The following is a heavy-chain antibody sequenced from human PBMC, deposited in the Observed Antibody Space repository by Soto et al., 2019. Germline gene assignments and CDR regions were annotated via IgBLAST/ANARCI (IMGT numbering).Heavy chain of an antibody. V-gene: IGHV3-30*18. J-gene: IGHJ6*02. CDR3: AKHGQLGGDSSGYSHYYYYGMDV. Sequence: SLRLSWTASRFTFSSYGMHWVRQSPGEGLDWVAVISHDGSNKYYADSVKGRLTISRDNSKNTLYLQMKSLRAEDTAVYYCAKHGQLGGDSSGYSHYYYYGMDVWGQGTTVTVSS. CDR1: RFTFSSYG. CDR2: ISHDGSNK. D-gene: IGHD3-22*01.